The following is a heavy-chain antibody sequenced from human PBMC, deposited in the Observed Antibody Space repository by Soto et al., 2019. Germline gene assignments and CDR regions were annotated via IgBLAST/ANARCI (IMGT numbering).Heavy chain of an antibody. V-gene: IGHV4-31*03. J-gene: IGHJ4*02. CDR2: IYYSGST. Sequence: QVQLQESGPGLVKPSQTLSLTCTVSGGSISSGGYYWSWIRQHPGKGLEWIGYIYYSGSTYYNPSLKSRVTVSVDTSKNQFSLKLSSGTAADTAVYYCARGRGSDYGSGSYIPFDYWGQGTLVTVSS. CDR1: GGSISSGGYY. CDR3: ARGRGSDYGSGSYIPFDY. D-gene: IGHD3-10*01.